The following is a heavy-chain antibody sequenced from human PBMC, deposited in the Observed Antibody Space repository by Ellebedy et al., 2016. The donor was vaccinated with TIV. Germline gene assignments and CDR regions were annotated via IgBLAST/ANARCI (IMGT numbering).Heavy chain of an antibody. V-gene: IGHV3-33*08. D-gene: IGHD1-26*01. CDR2: IWYDGSNT. CDR3: ARGGGSYLDY. Sequence: PWGSLRLSCAASGFTFSTYAMHWVRQAPGKGLEWVALIWYDGSNTYYADSVKGRFTISRDNSQNTVSLQMSSLSAEDTAVYYCARGGGSYLDYWGQGSLVSVSS. J-gene: IGHJ4*02. CDR1: GFTFSTYA.